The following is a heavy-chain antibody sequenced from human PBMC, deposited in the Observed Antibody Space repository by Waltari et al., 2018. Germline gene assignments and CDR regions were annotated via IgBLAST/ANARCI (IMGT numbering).Heavy chain of an antibody. CDR3: ARGENIAARRRGTYYYYYYGMDV. V-gene: IGHV4-34*01. CDR2: INHSGST. Sequence: QVQLQQWGAGLLKSSETLSLTCAVYGGSFSGYYWSWIRQPPGKGLEWIGEINHSGSTNYNPSLKSRVTISVDTSKNQFSLKLSSVTAADTAVYYCARGENIAARRRGTYYYYYYGMDVWGQGTTVTVSS. J-gene: IGHJ6*02. CDR1: GGSFSGYY. D-gene: IGHD6-6*01.